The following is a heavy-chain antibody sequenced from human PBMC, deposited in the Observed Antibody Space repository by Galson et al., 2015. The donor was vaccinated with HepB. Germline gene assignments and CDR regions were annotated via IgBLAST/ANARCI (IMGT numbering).Heavy chain of an antibody. CDR2: IVPILGIA. J-gene: IGHJ3*02. D-gene: IGHD3-22*01. V-gene: IGHV1-69*04. CDR3: ARGDRHDAFDI. CDR1: GGTFSSYA. Sequence: SVKVSCKASGGTFSSYAISWVRQAPGQGLEWMGRIVPILGIANYAQKFQGRVTITADKSTSTAYMELSSLRSEDTAVYYCARGDRHDAFDIWGQGTMVTVSS.